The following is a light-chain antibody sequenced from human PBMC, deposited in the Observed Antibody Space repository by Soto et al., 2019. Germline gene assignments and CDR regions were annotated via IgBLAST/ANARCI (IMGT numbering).Light chain of an antibody. CDR1: QTVGRNY. V-gene: IGKV3-20*01. CDR3: QLYNSYT. J-gene: IGKJ2*01. CDR2: AAS. Sequence: EIVLTQSPGTLSLSPGEGTTLSCRASQTVGRNYLAWYQQKPGQAPRLLIYAASSRASGVPDRFSGSGSGTDFTLTITRLEPDDFATYYCQLYNSYTFGQGTKLEIK.